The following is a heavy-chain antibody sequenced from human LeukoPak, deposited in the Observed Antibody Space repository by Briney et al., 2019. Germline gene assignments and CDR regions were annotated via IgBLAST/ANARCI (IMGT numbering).Heavy chain of an antibody. CDR2: IYYTGST. CDR3: ARETYYYDSSGYYRLNYYYYYMDV. CDR1: GGSISSYY. D-gene: IGHD3-22*01. J-gene: IGHJ6*03. Sequence: ASETLSLTCTVSGGSISSYYWSWIRQPPGKGLEWIGYIYYTGSTNYNPSLKSRVTISVDTSKNQFSLKLSSVTAADTAVYYCARETYYYDSSGYYRLNYYYYYMDVWGKGTTVTVSS. V-gene: IGHV4-59*01.